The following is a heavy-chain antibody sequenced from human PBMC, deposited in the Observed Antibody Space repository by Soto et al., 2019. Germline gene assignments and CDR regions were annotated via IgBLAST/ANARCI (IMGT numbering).Heavy chain of an antibody. CDR1: GGSISSGDYY. CDR3: ARATDRGYGSGIFYGMDV. D-gene: IGHD3-10*01. CDR2: IYYSGST. V-gene: IGHV4-30-4*01. Sequence: SETLSLTCTVSGGSISSGDYYWSWIRQPPGKGLEWIGYIYYSGSTCYNPSLKSRVTISVDTSKNQFSLKLSSVTAADTAVYYCARATDRGYGSGIFYGMDVWGQGTTVTVSS. J-gene: IGHJ6*02.